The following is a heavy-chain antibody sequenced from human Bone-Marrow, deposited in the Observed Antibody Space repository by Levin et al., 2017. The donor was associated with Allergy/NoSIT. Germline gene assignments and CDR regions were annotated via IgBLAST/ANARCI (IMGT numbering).Heavy chain of an antibody. Sequence: SGGSLRLSCATSGFTFSIYVMSWVRQAPGKGLEWVSVISENGVTTFYADSVKGRFTISRDNSKNTLFLQMNSLRAEDTALYYCAKRYCSGGSCYPRGLDVWGQGTSVIVSS. CDR1: GFTFSIYV. D-gene: IGHD2-15*01. CDR3: AKRYCSGGSCYPRGLDV. V-gene: IGHV3-23*01. J-gene: IGHJ6*02. CDR2: ISENGVTT.